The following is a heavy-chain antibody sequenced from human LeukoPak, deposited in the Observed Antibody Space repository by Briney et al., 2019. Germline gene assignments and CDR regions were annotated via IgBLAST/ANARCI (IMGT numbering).Heavy chain of an antibody. CDR3: AREAYSSRFDAFDI. CDR1: GGSISSGGYS. D-gene: IGHD6-13*01. Sequence: PSETLSLTCAVSGGSISSGGYSWSWIRQPPGKGLEWIGYIYYSGSTYYNPSLKSRVTISVDTSKNQFSLKLSSVTAADTAVYYCAREAYSSRFDAFDIWGQGTMVTVSS. V-gene: IGHV4-30-2*05. J-gene: IGHJ3*02. CDR2: IYYSGST.